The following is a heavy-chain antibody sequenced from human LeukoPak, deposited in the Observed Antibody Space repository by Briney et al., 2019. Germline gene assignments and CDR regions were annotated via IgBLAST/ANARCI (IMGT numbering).Heavy chain of an antibody. Sequence: GGSLRLSCAASGFTFSSYAMHWVRQAPGKGLEWVAVISYDGSNKYYADSVKGRFTISRDNSKNTLYLQMNSLRAEDTAVYYCARIYGSGTKYYYYGMDVWGQGTTVTVSS. D-gene: IGHD3-10*01. CDR1: GFTFSSYA. CDR2: ISYDGSNK. CDR3: ARIYGSGTKYYYYGMDV. V-gene: IGHV3-30*04. J-gene: IGHJ6*02.